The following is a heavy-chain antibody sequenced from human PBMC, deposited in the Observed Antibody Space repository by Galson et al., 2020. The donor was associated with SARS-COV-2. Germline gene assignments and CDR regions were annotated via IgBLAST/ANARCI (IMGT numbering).Heavy chain of an antibody. CDR2: ISYDGSNK. Sequence: GGSLRLSCAASGFTFSSYGMHWVRQAPGKGLEWVAVISYDGSNKYYADSVKGRFTISRDNSKNTLYLQMNSLRAEDTAVYYCAKDLWLRVLGGDFAFDIWGQGTMVTVSS. V-gene: IGHV3-30*18. J-gene: IGHJ3*02. CDR3: AKDLWLRVLGGDFAFDI. D-gene: IGHD3-3*02. CDR1: GFTFSSYG.